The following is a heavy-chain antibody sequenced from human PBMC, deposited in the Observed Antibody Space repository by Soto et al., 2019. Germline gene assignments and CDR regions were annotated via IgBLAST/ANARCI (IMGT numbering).Heavy chain of an antibody. CDR2: IKQDGSEK. CDR3: ARDKRIGYSYGPIDY. V-gene: IGHV3-7*04. Sequence: GGSLRLSCAASGFTFSSYWMSWVRQAPGKGLEWVASIKQDGSEKYYVDSVKGRFTISRDNAKNSLYLQMNSLRAEDTAVYYCARDKRIGYSYGPIDYWGQGTLVTVSS. D-gene: IGHD5-18*01. J-gene: IGHJ4*02. CDR1: GFTFSSYW.